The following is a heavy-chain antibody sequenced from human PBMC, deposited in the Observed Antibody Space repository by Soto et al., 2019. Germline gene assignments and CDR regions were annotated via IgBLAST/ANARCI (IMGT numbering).Heavy chain of an antibody. CDR1: GYTFTGYY. D-gene: IGHD6-6*01. V-gene: IGHV1-2*04. CDR2: INPNTGCT. Sequence: QVQLVQSGAEVKKPGASVKVSCKASGYTFTGYYMHWVRQAPGQELEWMGWINPNTGCTNYAQKFQGWVTMTRDTTISTAYMELSRLRSDDTAVYYCARDRYSSSGTYYSYGMDVWGQGTTVTVSS. J-gene: IGHJ6*02. CDR3: ARDRYSSSGTYYSYGMDV.